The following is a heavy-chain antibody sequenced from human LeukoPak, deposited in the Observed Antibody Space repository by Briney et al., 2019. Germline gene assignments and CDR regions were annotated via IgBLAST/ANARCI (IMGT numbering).Heavy chain of an antibody. J-gene: IGHJ4*02. CDR2: ISYDGSNK. CDR3: ARDREADY. Sequence: GWSLRLSCASSGFTFSSYAMHWVRQAPGKGLEWVAVISYDGSNKYYAASVKGRFTISRDNSKNTLYLQMNSLRAEDTAVYYCARDREADYWGQGTLVTVSS. V-gene: IGHV3-30-3*01. CDR1: GFTFSSYA.